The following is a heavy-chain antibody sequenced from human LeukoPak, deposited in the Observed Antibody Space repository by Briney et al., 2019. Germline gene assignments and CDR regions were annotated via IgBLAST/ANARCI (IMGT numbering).Heavy chain of an antibody. CDR3: ARTSSVLYGFDY. CDR2: FNPSGDST. D-gene: IGHD5/OR15-5a*01. CDR1: GYMFTRYS. V-gene: IGHV1-46*01. Sequence: ASVKVSCKASGYMFTRYSIHWVRQAPGQELEWLGIFNPSGDSTSYAQKFQGRVTMTRDTSTSTVYMELSSLRSEDTAVYYCARTSSVLYGFDYWGQGTLVIVSS. J-gene: IGHJ4*02.